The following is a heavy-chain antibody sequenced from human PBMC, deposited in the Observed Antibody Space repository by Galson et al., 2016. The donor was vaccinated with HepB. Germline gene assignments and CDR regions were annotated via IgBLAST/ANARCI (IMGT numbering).Heavy chain of an antibody. Sequence: TLSLTCTVSGGSITGGSFYWSWFRQPAGKGLEWIGRYHTSGTANYNPSLRSRLTISLDKSKNQLSLLLTSVTAADTAVYYCAREFGDYYYGVDVWGKGTTVIVSS. CDR1: GGSITGGSFY. CDR3: AREFGDYYYGVDV. CDR2: YHTSGTA. V-gene: IGHV4-61*02. J-gene: IGHJ6*04. D-gene: IGHD3-10*01.